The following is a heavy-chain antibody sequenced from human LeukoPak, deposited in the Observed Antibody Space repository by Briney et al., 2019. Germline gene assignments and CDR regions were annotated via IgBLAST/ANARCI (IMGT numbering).Heavy chain of an antibody. V-gene: IGHV4-4*07. Sequence: SETLSLTCTVSGGSISSYYWSWIRQPAGKGLEWIGRIYASGSTNYNPSLKSRVTMSVDTSKNRFSLKLSSVTAADTAVYYCARVGVVDYDILTGPYYFDYWGQGTLVTVSS. CDR2: IYASGST. CDR3: ARVGVVDYDILTGPYYFDY. CDR1: GGSISSYY. D-gene: IGHD3-9*01. J-gene: IGHJ4*02.